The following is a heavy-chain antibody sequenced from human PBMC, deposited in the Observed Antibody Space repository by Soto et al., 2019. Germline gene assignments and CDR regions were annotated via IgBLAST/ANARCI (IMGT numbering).Heavy chain of an antibody. CDR1: GFTFTNYA. CDR3: AGGLWTMPRGAYSFVY. CDR2: INAGNGDR. Sequence: ASVKVSCKASGFTFTNYAMQWVRQAPGQGLEWMGWINAGNGDRKYSQRFQDRVTITRDTSATTAYMELSSLRSEDTAVYYCAGGLWTMPRGAYSFVYRGEGPLVTV. V-gene: IGHV1-3*01. J-gene: IGHJ4*02. D-gene: IGHD3-10*01.